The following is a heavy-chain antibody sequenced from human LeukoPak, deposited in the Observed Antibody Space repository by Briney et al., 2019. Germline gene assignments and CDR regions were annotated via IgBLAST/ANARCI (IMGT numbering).Heavy chain of an antibody. CDR1: GFTFDDYA. Sequence: GGSLRLSCAASGFTFDDYAMHWVRQAPGKGLDGVSLIGGDGGSTYDADSVKGRFTICTDNSKNSLYLQMNSLRTEDTAVYYCAKDIADFWSGYPTLAFDIWGQGTMVTVSS. CDR2: IGGDGGST. CDR3: AKDIADFWSGYPTLAFDI. D-gene: IGHD3-3*01. J-gene: IGHJ3*02. V-gene: IGHV3-43*02.